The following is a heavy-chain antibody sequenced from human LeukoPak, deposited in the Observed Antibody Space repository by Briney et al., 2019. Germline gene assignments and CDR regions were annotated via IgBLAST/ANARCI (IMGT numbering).Heavy chain of an antibody. J-gene: IGHJ6*04. CDR2: IYYSGST. V-gene: IGHV4-59*01. CDR1: GGSISSYY. D-gene: IGHD6-13*01. CDR3: AIIAAAGKYGMDV. Sequence: SETLSLTCTVSGGSISSYYWSWIQQPPGKGLEWIGYIYYSGSTNYNPSLKSRVTISVDTSKNQFSLKLSSVTAADTAVYYCAIIAAAGKYGMDVWGKGTTVTVSS.